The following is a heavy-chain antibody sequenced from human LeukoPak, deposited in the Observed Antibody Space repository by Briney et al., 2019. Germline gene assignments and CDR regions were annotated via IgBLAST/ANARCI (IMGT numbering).Heavy chain of an antibody. V-gene: IGHV4-34*01. J-gene: IGHJ4*02. D-gene: IGHD6-6*01. Sequence: PSETLSLTCAVYGGSFSGYYWSLIRQPPGKGLEWIGEINHSGSTNYNPSLKSRVTISVDTSKNQFSLKLSSVTAADTAVYYCARASSSSGLIGTFWGQGTLVTVSS. CDR1: GGSFSGYY. CDR3: ARASSSSGLIGTF. CDR2: INHSGST.